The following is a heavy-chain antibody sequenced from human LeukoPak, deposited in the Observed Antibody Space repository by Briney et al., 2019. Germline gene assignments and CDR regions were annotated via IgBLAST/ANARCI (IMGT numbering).Heavy chain of an antibody. V-gene: IGHV3-11*04. D-gene: IGHD3-16*01. CDR3: ARSWGVVSFDY. CDR1: GFNFNDYY. Sequence: KTGGSLRLSCAGSGFNFNDYYMSWIRQAPGKGLEWLADISWSGSTIDYADSVKGRFIISRDNAENSVYLQMNSLRGEDTALYYCARSWGVVSFDYWGQGTLVTVSS. CDR2: ISWSGSTI. J-gene: IGHJ4*02.